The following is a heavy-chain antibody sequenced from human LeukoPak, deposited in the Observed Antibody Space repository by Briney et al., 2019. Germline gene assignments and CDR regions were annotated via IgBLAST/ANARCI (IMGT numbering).Heavy chain of an antibody. V-gene: IGHV3-21*01. J-gene: IGHJ6*02. Sequence: GGSLRLSCAASGFTFSNYSMNWVRQAPGKGLEWVSSISSSSSYIYYADSVKGRFTISRDNAKNSLYLQMNSLRAEDTAVYYCARDMAQALWFGELYYGMDVWGQGTTVTVSS. CDR3: ARDMAQALWFGELYYGMDV. CDR2: ISSSSSYI. D-gene: IGHD3-10*01. CDR1: GFTFSNYS.